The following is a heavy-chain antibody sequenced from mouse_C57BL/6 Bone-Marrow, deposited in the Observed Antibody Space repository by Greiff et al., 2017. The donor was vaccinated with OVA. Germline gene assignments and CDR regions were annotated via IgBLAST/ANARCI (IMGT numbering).Heavy chain of an antibody. J-gene: IGHJ1*03. CDR1: GFTFSDFY. Sequence: EVKVVESGGGLVQSGRSLRLSCATSGFTFSDFYMEWVRQAPGKGLEWIAASRNKANDYTTEYSASVKGRFIVSRDTSQSILYLQMNALRAEDTAIYYCARDAELEDWYFDVWGTGTTVTVSS. CDR3: ARDAELEDWYFDV. V-gene: IGHV7-1*01. CDR2: SRNKANDYTT.